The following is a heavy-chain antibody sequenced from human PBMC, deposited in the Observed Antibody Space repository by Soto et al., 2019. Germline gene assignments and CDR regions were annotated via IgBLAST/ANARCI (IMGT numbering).Heavy chain of an antibody. CDR2: INGDGASL. CDR1: GFIFSSFW. Sequence: EGRLEEAGGGFVQPGGSLRVSCSGSGFIFSSFWMHWVRQGPGKGLEWVSRINGDGASLAYAESVKGRFRISRDNVKNTLHLQINSLGVDDTSVYFCAREGSLGLDVGGRGTTFTVSS. V-gene: IGHV3-74*03. CDR3: AREGSLGLDV. D-gene: IGHD3-10*01. J-gene: IGHJ6*02.